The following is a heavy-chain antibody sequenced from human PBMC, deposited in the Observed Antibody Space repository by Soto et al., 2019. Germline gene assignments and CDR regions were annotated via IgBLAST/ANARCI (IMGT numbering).Heavy chain of an antibody. CDR3: PTDSDRVGRTGFEP. CDR1: GFIFRNYG. J-gene: IGHJ5*02. Sequence: PGGSLRLSCAASGFIFRNYGMHWVRQAPGKGLEWVAVIPNDGSYKYYAESVKGRFTVSRDNSKNTLYLQMNSLRPEDTAVYFCPTDSDRVGRTGFEPWGQGTLVTVSS. V-gene: IGHV3-30*03. CDR2: IPNDGSYK. D-gene: IGHD1-1*01.